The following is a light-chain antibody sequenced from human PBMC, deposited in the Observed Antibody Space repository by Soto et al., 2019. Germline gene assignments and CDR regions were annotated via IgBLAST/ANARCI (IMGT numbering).Light chain of an antibody. CDR3: QHCYSYYS. CDR2: DAS. CDR1: QSIGTS. J-gene: IGKJ2*03. V-gene: IGKV1-5*01. Sequence: DIQMTQSPSTLSAFVGDRVTITCRASQSIGTSLAWLQQKPGKAPRFLIYDASTLESGVPSRFSGGGSGTEFTLTISSRQPDDSATYYCQHCYSYYSFGQGTKLEIK.